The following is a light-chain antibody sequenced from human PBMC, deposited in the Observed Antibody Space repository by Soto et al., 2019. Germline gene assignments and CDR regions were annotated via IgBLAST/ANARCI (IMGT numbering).Light chain of an antibody. CDR1: TSDVSIYNY. Sequence: QSVLTQPASVSGSPGQSITISCTGTTSDVSIYNYVSWYQQHPGKAPKLMIYGVSNRPSGVSNRFSGAKSGHTASLTISGLHVEDEADYYCCSYTSSTNYVFGPGTKVTVL. J-gene: IGLJ1*01. V-gene: IGLV2-14*01. CDR2: GVS. CDR3: CSYTSSTNYV.